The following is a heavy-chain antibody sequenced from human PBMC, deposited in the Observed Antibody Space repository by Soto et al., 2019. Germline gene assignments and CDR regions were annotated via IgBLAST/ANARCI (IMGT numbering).Heavy chain of an antibody. Sequence: PGGSLRLSCAVSGSIFSDHYMDWVRQAPGKGLEWVGRIGKKANNYATEYAASVKGRFTISRDDSKNSLYLQLNSLKAEDKAVYSCTRGYSGVSIYAFDIWGPGTMVTVSS. CDR3: TRGYSGVSIYAFDI. CDR2: IGKKANNYAT. J-gene: IGHJ3*02. CDR1: GSIFSDHY. D-gene: IGHD1-26*01. V-gene: IGHV3-72*01.